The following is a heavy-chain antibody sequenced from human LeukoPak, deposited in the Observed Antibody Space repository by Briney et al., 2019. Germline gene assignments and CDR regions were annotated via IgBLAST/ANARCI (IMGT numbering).Heavy chain of an antibody. V-gene: IGHV4-38-2*02. J-gene: IGHJ2*01. Sequence: SETLSLTCTVSGYSISSGYYWGWIRQPPGKGLEWIGNIYHSGSTFYNPSLKSRVTISVDTSKNQFSLKLSSVTAADTAVYYCARRDPGYCSGGSCLAAWYFDLWGQGTLVTVSS. CDR1: GYSISSGYY. CDR3: ARRDPGYCSGGSCLAAWYFDL. D-gene: IGHD2-15*01. CDR2: IYHSGST.